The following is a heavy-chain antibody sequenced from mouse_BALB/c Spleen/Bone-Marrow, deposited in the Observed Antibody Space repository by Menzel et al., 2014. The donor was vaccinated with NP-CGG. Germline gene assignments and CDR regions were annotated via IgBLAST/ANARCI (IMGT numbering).Heavy chain of an antibody. J-gene: IGHJ2*01. D-gene: IGHD1-1*01. V-gene: IGHV5-17*02. CDR3: ARSGSSSGYFDY. CDR2: ISSGSSPI. Sequence: VQLKESGGGLAQPGGPRKLSCAASGFTFSSFGMHWVRQAPEKGLEWVAYISSGSSPIFYADTVKGRFTISRDNPKNTLFLQMTSLRSEDTAIYYCARSGSSSGYFDYWGQGTTLTVSS. CDR1: GFTFSSFG.